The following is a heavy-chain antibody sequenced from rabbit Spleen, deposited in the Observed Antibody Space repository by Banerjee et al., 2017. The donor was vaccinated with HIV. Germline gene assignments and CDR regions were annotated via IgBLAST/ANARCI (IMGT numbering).Heavy chain of an antibody. Sequence: QLKESGGGLVKPGASLTLTCKASGFSFNSGYDMCWVRQPPGKGLEWIGYIDPVFGITYYASWVNARFSISRENAQNTVFLQMTSLTAADTATYFCARDGAGGSYFALWGQGTLVTVS. V-gene: IGHV1S7*01. CDR3: ARDGAGGSYFAL. J-gene: IGHJ3*01. D-gene: IGHD8-1*01. CDR1: GFSFNSGYD. CDR2: IDPVFGIT.